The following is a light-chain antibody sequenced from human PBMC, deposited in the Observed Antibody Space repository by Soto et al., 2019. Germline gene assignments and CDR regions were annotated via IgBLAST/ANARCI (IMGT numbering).Light chain of an antibody. J-gene: IGKJ4*01. V-gene: IGKV3-15*01. CDR2: YAS. CDR1: QSVNSN. Sequence: EIVMTQSPATLSVSPGERATLSCRASQSVNSNLAWYQQKPGQAPRLLIYYASTRATGIPARFSGSGSGTEFTLTISSLQSEDFAVYYWQQYNDWPLTFGAGTKVDIK. CDR3: QQYNDWPLT.